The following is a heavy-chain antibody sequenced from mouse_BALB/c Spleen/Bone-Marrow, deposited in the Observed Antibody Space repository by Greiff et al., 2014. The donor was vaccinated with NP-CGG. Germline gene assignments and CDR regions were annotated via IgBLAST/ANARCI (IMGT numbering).Heavy chain of an antibody. D-gene: IGHD2-14*01. CDR3: ARYRYDWYFDV. Sequence: QVQLQQPGAELARPGASVKMSCKASGYTFTSYTMHWVKQRPGQGLEWIGYINPSSGYTNYNQKFKDKATLTADKSSSTAYMQLSSLTSEDSAVYYCARYRYDWYFDVWVAGTTVTVSS. V-gene: IGHV1-4*01. CDR2: INPSSGYT. J-gene: IGHJ1*01. CDR1: GYTFTSYT.